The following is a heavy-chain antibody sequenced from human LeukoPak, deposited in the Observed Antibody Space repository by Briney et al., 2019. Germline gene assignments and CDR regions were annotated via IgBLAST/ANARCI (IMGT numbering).Heavy chain of an antibody. CDR2: IDPSDSYT. CDR3: AIQTSITTALDY. Sequence: GESLKISCKGSGYRFTTYWISWVRQMPGKGLEWMGRIDPSDSYTNYSPSFQGHVTISADKSVSTAYLQWSSLKASDTAMYYCAIQTSITTALDYWGQGTLVTVSS. J-gene: IGHJ4*02. V-gene: IGHV5-10-1*01. CDR1: GYRFTTYW. D-gene: IGHD6-13*01.